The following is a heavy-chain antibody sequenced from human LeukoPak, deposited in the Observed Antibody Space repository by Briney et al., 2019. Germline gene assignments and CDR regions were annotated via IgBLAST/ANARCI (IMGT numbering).Heavy chain of an antibody. CDR1: EYTFTSYS. J-gene: IGHJ6*03. Sequence: ASVKVSCKASEYTFTSYSMHWVRQAPGQGLEWMGIINPSGGSTSYAQKFQGRVTMTRDTSTSTVYMELSSLRSEDTAVYYCARSAYCGGDCYSNYYYYYYMDVWGKGTTVTVSS. D-gene: IGHD2-21*01. CDR2: INPSGGST. V-gene: IGHV1-46*03. CDR3: ARSAYCGGDCYSNYYYYYYMDV.